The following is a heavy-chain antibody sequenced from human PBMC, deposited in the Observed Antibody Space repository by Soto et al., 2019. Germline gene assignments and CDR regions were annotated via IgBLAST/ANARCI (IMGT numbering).Heavy chain of an antibody. CDR1: GGSIRSGGYY. J-gene: IGHJ4*02. CDR2: IYYSGST. V-gene: IGHV4-31*03. CDR3: ARGFPYSNYFDY. Sequence: SETLSLTCTVSGGSIRSGGYYWSWIRQHPGKGLEWIGYIYYSGSTYYNPSLKSRVTISADTSKNQFSLKLSSVTAADTAVYYCARGFPYSNYFDYWGQGTLVTVSS. D-gene: IGHD4-4*01.